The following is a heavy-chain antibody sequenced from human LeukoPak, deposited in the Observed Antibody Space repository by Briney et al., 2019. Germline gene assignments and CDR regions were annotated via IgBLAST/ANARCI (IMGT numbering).Heavy chain of an antibody. CDR3: ARYRFDILTGYSTFDY. CDR1: GGSISSYY. J-gene: IGHJ4*02. V-gene: IGHV4-39*07. Sequence: SETLSLTCTVSGGSISSYYWTWIRQPPGKGLEWIGSIYHSGSTYYNPSLKSRVTISVDTSKNQFSLKLSSVTAADTAVYYCARYRFDILTGYSTFDYWGQGTLVTVSS. D-gene: IGHD3-9*01. CDR2: IYHSGST.